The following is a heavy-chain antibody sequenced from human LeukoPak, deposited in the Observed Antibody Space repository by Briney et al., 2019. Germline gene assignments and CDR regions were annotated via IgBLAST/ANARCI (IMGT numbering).Heavy chain of an antibody. CDR3: ARDSAGTGNVDY. CDR2: TYYRSTWYN. CDR1: GDSVSSNSVT. V-gene: IGHV6-1*01. J-gene: IGHJ4*02. Sequence: SQTLSLTCAISGDSVSSNSVTWNWIRQSPSRGLEWLGRTYYRSTWYNDYAVSVRGRITVNPDTSKNQFSLQLNSVTPEDTAVYYCARDSAGTGNVDYWGQGTRVTVSS. D-gene: IGHD6-13*01.